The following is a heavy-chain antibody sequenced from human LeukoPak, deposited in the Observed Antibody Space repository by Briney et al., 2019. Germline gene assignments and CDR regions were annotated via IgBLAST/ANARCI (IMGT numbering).Heavy chain of an antibody. CDR1: GFTFSSYS. J-gene: IGHJ4*02. D-gene: IGHD3-10*01. Sequence: GGSLRLSCAASGFTFSSYSMNWVRQAPGKGLEWVGRIKSKTDGGTTDYAAPVKGRFTISRDDSKNTLYLQMNSLKTEDTAVYYCTTDYSLWFGELYLPFDYWGQGTLVTVSS. CDR2: IKSKTDGGTT. CDR3: TTDYSLWFGELYLPFDY. V-gene: IGHV3-15*01.